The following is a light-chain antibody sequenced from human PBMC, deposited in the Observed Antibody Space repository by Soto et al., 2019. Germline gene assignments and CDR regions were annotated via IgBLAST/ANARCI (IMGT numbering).Light chain of an antibody. CDR2: GAS. Sequence: VLTQSPGTLSLSPGERATLSCRASQSVGNFLAWYQHKPGQAPRLLIYGASNRATGIPDRFSGSGSGTDFTLTISRLEPEDFAVYYCQQYGRTFGQGTKVDIK. CDR3: QQYGRT. CDR1: QSVGNF. J-gene: IGKJ1*01. V-gene: IGKV3-20*01.